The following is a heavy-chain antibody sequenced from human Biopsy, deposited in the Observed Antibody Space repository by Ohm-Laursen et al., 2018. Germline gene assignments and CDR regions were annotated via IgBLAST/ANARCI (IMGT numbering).Heavy chain of an antibody. Sequence: GASVKVSYKASGYTFTSYDITWVRQASGQGPEWIGWLNPVRGNSNFGQKFRGRATVTSDTSISTAYMELSGLTSDDTATYYCGRAVRNQLLTDPWGQGTLVTVTS. CDR1: GYTFTSYD. V-gene: IGHV1-8*01. J-gene: IGHJ5*01. D-gene: IGHD1-7*01. CDR3: GRAVRNQLLTDP. CDR2: LNPVRGNS.